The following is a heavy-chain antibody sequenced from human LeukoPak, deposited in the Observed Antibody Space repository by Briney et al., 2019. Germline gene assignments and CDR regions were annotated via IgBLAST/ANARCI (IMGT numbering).Heavy chain of an antibody. CDR3: ARQYYDFWSGFFTADYYFDY. J-gene: IGHJ4*02. CDR2: ISSNSRYI. D-gene: IGHD3-3*01. Sequence: GGSLRLSCAASGFTFSSYAMSWVRQAPGKGLEWVSSISSNSRYIYYADSVKGRFTISRDNAKNSLYLQMNSLRAEDSAVYYCARQYYDFWSGFFTADYYFDYWGQGTLVTVSS. V-gene: IGHV3-21*01. CDR1: GFTFSSYA.